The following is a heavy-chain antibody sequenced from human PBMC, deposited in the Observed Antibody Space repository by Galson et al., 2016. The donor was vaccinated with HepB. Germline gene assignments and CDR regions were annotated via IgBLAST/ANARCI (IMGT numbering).Heavy chain of an antibody. D-gene: IGHD3-22*01. V-gene: IGHV1-18*01. J-gene: IGHJ3*02. CDR2: ISGYDGST. Sequence: SVKVSCKASGYTFSSYGVTWVRQAPGQGLEWMGWISGYDGSTTYAQKFQARITRTADTSTSTAYMELRSLRSDDTAIYFCARGHPDRPNRKASDIWGQGTMVTVSS. CDR3: ARGHPDRPNRKASDI. CDR1: GYTFSSYG.